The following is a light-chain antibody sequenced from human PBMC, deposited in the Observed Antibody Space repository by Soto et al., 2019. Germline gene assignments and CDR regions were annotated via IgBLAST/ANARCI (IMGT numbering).Light chain of an antibody. CDR1: QSVSSN. Sequence: EIVMTQSPATLSVSPGERATLSCRASQSVSSNLVGYQQKPGQAPRLLIYDASTRATGIPARFSGSGSWTAFTPTTSSLQSEDFVVEYCQQYNNGPPITFGQGTRLEIK. V-gene: IGKV3-15*01. J-gene: IGKJ5*01. CDR2: DAS. CDR3: QQYNNGPPIT.